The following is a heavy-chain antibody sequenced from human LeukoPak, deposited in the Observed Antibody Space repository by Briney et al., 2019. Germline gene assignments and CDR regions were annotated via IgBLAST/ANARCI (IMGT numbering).Heavy chain of an antibody. J-gene: IGHJ5*02. CDR3: TRARTCGYNFGWGRCWFDP. V-gene: IGHV3-49*04. CDR1: GFTFGDYA. Sequence: PGGSLRLSCTTSGFTFGDYALNWVRQAPGKGLEWIGFIRSRAYGGTTEYAASVEGRFTISRDDSRSIAYLQMNSLKTEDTAVYYCTRARTCGYNFGWGRCWFDPWGQGTLVTVSS. D-gene: IGHD5-18*01. CDR2: IRSRAYGGTT.